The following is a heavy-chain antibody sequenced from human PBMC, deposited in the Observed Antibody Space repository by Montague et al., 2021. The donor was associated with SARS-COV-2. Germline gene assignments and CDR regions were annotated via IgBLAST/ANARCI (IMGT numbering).Heavy chain of an antibody. CDR1: GFSLIDNGMS. CDR3: ARRYDFYRAEAFDV. CDR2: IDWDDDE. J-gene: IGHJ3*01. D-gene: IGHD3-3*01. V-gene: IGHV2-70*11. Sequence: VKPTQTLTLTCAFSGFSLIDNGMSVAWIRQPPGKALEWLARIDWDDDEYFNIALKTRVAITKDTSRNRVVLTMTNLDPVDTATYYCARRYDFYRAEAFDVWGQGTMVTVSS.